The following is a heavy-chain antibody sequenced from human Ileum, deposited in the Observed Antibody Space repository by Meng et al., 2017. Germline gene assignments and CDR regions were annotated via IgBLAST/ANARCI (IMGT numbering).Heavy chain of an antibody. CDR1: GFRFSDYW. CDR2: IKPDGTSG. V-gene: IGHV3-74*01. J-gene: IGHJ2*01. D-gene: IGHD1-26*01. CDR3: ARGVSDRYGYFDL. Sequence: RVWSGGVLVQPGEFLQLSCTTSGFRFSDYWMHWVRQAPGKGLVWVSRIKPDGTSGFYADSVRGRFTISRDNTGNTLYLQLNSLRDEDTAVYYCARGVSDRYGYFDLWGRGTLVTVSS.